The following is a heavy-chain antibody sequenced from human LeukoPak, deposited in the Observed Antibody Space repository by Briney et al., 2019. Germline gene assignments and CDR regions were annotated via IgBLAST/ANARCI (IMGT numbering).Heavy chain of an antibody. CDR1: GFTVSSNY. D-gene: IGHD4/OR15-4a*01. CDR3: ASNGDYGSGGY. Sequence: GGSLRPSCAASGFTVSSNYMSWVRQAPGKGLEWVSVIYSGGSTYYADSVKGRFTISRDNSKNTLYLQMNSLRAEDTAVYYCASNGDYGSGGYWGQGTLVTVSS. V-gene: IGHV3-53*01. CDR2: IYSGGST. J-gene: IGHJ4*02.